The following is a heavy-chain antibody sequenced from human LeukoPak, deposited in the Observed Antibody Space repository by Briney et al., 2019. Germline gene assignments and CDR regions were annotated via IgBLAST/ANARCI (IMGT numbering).Heavy chain of an antibody. CDR2: IKQDGSEK. CDR3: ASPTSGIWSIDY. CDR1: GFTFSSYW. Sequence: PGGSLRLSCAASGFTFSSYWMSWVRQAPGKGLEWVANIKQDGSEKYYVDSVKGRFTISRDNAKNSLYLQMSSLRAEDTAVYYCASPTSGIWSIDYWGQGTLVTVSS. D-gene: IGHD1-26*01. V-gene: IGHV3-7*01. J-gene: IGHJ4*02.